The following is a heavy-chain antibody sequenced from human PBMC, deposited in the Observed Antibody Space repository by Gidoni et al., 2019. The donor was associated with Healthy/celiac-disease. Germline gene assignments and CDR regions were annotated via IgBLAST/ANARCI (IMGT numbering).Heavy chain of an antibody. J-gene: IGHJ3*02. CDR3: ARLSLGELPIDAFDI. CDR1: GGSISSYY. Sequence: QVQLQESGPGLVKPSETLSLTCPVSGGSISSYYWSWIRQPPGKGLEWIGYIYYSGSTNYNPSLKSRVTISVDTSKNQFSLKLSSVTAADTAVYYCARLSLGELPIDAFDIWGQGTMVTVSS. V-gene: IGHV4-59*08. CDR2: IYYSGST. D-gene: IGHD3-16*01.